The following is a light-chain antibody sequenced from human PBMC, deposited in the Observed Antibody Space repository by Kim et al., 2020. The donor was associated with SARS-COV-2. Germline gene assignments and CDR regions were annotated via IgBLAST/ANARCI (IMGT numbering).Light chain of an antibody. CDR2: GAS. CDR3: QQYGSSPLT. J-gene: IGKJ4*01. Sequence: EIVLRQSPGTLSLSPGERATLSCRASQSVSSSYLAWYQQKPGQAPRLLIYGASSRATGIPDRFSGSGSGTDFTLTISRLEPEDFAVYYCQQYGSSPLTFGGGNKVDIK. CDR1: QSVSSSY. V-gene: IGKV3-20*01.